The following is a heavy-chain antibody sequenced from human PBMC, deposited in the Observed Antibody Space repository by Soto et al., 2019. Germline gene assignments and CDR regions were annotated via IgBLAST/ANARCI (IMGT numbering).Heavy chain of an antibody. CDR1: GFTFSSYA. V-gene: IGHV3-30-3*01. CDR2: ISYDGSNK. Sequence: GGSLRLSCAASGFTFSSYAMHWVRQAPGKGLEWVAVISYDGSNKYYADSVKGRFTISRDNSKNTLYLQMNSLRAEDTAVYYCARSGDNGYYYYYGMDVWGQRTTVTVSS. J-gene: IGHJ6*02. CDR3: ARSGDNGYYYYYGMDV. D-gene: IGHD2-21*01.